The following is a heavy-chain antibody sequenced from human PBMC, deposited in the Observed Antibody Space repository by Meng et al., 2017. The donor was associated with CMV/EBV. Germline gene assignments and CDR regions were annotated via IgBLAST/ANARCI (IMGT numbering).Heavy chain of an antibody. V-gene: IGHV6-1*01. CDR2: TYYRSKWYN. CDR3: AVNVGGAFDY. Sequence: QVNPDQSCPGLVNPLKNLSRPWANSGDSVSSNSAAWNWIRQSPSRGLEWLGRTYYRSKWYNDYAVSVKSRITINPDTSKNQFSLQLNSVTPEDTAVYYCAVNVGGAFDYWGQGTLVTVSS. CDR1: GDSVSSNSAA. D-gene: IGHD3-16*01. J-gene: IGHJ4*02.